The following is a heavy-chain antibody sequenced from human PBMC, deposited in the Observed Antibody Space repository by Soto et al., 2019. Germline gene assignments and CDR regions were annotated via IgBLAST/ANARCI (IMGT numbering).Heavy chain of an antibody. CDR1: GFTFSNYA. J-gene: IGHJ4*02. CDR3: ARDDGNICSGGSCYFQAPDY. D-gene: IGHD2-15*01. CDR2: ISGSGRST. Sequence: EVQLLESGGGSVQPGGSLRLSCSASGFTFSNYAMSWVRQAPGKGLEWVASISGSGRSTNYADSVKGRFTISRDNSKNTLAVQMSSLRAEDTAVYYCARDDGNICSGGSCYFQAPDYWGQGTLVTVSP. V-gene: IGHV3-23*01.